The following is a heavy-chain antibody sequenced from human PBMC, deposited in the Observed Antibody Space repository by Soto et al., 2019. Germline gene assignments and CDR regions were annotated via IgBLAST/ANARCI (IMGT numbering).Heavy chain of an antibody. CDR3: ARDEEGPGGLRRGVFAY. Sequence: GGSLRLSCAASGFTFSSYGMHWVRQAPGKGLEWVAVIWYDGSNKYYADSVKGRFTISRDNSKNTLYLQMNSLRAEGTAVYYCARDEEGPGGLRRGVFAYWGQGTLVTVSS. V-gene: IGHV3-33*01. CDR1: GFTFSSYG. J-gene: IGHJ4*02. CDR2: IWYDGSNK. D-gene: IGHD5-12*01.